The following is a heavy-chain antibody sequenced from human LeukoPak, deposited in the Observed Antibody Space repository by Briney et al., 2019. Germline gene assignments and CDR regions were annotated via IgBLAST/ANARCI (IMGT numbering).Heavy chain of an antibody. J-gene: IGHJ4*02. CDR2: INHSGST. CDR3: ARGGYCSGGSCYPPLDY. D-gene: IGHD2-15*01. CDR1: GGSFSGYY. V-gene: IGHV4-34*01. Sequence: SETLSLTCAVYGGSFSGYYWSWIRQPPGKGLEWIGEINHSGSTNYNPSLKGRVTISVDTSKNQFSLKLSSVTAADTAVYYCARGGYCSGGSCYPPLDYWGQGTLVTVAS.